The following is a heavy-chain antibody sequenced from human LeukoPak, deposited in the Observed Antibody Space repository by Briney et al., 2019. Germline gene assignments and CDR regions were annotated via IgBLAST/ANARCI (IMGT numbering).Heavy chain of an antibody. V-gene: IGHV3-15*01. CDR3: AKDRYVSGTYYISV. CDR2: IKSKTDGGTT. Sequence: GGSLRLSCAASGFTFSNAWMSWVRQAPGKGLEWVGRIKSKTDGGTTDYAAPVKGRFTISRDDSKNTLYLQMNSLRAEDTAVYYCAKDRYVSGTYYISVWGQGTLVTVSS. J-gene: IGHJ4*02. CDR1: GFTFSNAW. D-gene: IGHD3-10*01.